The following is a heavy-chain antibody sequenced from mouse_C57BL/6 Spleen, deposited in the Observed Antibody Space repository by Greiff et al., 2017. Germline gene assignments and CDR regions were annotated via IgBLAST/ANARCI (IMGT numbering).Heavy chain of an antibody. V-gene: IGHV1-15*01. J-gene: IGHJ2*01. CDR1: GYTFTDYE. CDR2: IDPETGGT. CDR3: TRRGFDY. Sequence: VQLVESGAELVRPGASVTLSCKASGYTFTDYEMHWVKQTPVHGLEWIGAIDPETGGTAYNQKFKGKAILTADKSSSTAYMELRSLTSEDSAVYYCTRRGFDYWGQGTTLTVSS.